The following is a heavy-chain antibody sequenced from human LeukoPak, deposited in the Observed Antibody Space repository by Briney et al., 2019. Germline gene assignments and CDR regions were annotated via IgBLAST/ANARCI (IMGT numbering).Heavy chain of an antibody. J-gene: IGHJ4*02. D-gene: IGHD2-15*01. CDR1: GYTFTSYG. Sequence: ASGKVSCKASGYTFTSYGISWVRQAPGQGLEWMGWISAYNGNTNYAQKLQGRVTMTTDTSTSTAYMELRSLRSDDTAVYYCARVVVVAATMDYYFDYWGQGTLVTVSS. CDR2: ISAYNGNT. CDR3: ARVVVVAATMDYYFDY. V-gene: IGHV1-18*01.